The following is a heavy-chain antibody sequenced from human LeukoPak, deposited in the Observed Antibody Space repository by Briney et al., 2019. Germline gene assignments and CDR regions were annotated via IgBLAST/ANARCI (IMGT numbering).Heavy chain of an antibody. V-gene: IGHV3-30*04. Sequence: GRSLRLSCVASGFIFDNYAIHWVRQPPGKGLEWVAVIAYDGSNKYYADSVKGRFFISRDNSKNTLYLQMNSLRAADTAVYYCARGARSFDWPHPYYLDVWGKGTTVTASS. CDR3: ARGARSFDWPHPYYLDV. J-gene: IGHJ6*03. CDR2: IAYDGSNK. CDR1: GFIFDNYA. D-gene: IGHD3-9*01.